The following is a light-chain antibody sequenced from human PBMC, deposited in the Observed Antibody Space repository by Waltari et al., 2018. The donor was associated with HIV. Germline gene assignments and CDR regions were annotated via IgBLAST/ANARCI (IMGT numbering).Light chain of an antibody. CDR1: ESIRNY. V-gene: IGKV1-39*01. Sequence: IQMTQSPSSLSASVGDSVTITCRASESIRNYLSWYQQKAGKAPKLLIYGASSLQSGVPSRFSGSGSGTDFTLTISSLQPEDFATYYWQQSYSIPLFGQGTKVEIK. J-gene: IGKJ1*01. CDR2: GAS. CDR3: QQSYSIPL.